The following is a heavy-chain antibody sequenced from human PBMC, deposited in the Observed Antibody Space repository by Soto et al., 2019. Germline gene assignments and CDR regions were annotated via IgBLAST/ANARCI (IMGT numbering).Heavy chain of an antibody. CDR3: AKVADSYYLDY. CDR2: LSPGGGNK. V-gene: IGHV3-30*09. CDR1: GFDLSAYT. J-gene: IGHJ4*02. Sequence: QIQLVQSGGGVVQPGGSMTLSCVASGFDLSAYTMVWVRQAPGKGLQWVAELSPGGGNKYYADSLRGRFAILSDTANSTGLLLMLRVRPEDTAVYYCAKVADSYYLDYWGQGTKVAPSA. D-gene: IGHD2-15*01.